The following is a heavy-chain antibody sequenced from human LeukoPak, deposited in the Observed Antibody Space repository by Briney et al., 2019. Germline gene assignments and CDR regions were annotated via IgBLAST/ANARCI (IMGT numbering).Heavy chain of an antibody. J-gene: IGHJ6*03. Sequence: RGSLRLSCAASGFSVSSNYMSWVRQAPGKGLEWVSVIYSGGSTYYADSVKGRFTISRDNSKNTLYLQMNSLRAEDTAVYYCAKGTDRYCSSTSCYYMGVWGKGTTVTVSS. CDR1: GFSVSSNY. CDR3: AKGTDRYCSSTSCYYMGV. CDR2: IYSGGST. D-gene: IGHD2-2*01. V-gene: IGHV3-53*05.